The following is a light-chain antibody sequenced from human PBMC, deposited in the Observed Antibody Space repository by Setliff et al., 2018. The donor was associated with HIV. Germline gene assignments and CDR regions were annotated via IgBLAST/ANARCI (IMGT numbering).Light chain of an antibody. CDR3: CSNTGSNTYV. J-gene: IGLJ1*01. Sequence: VLAQPASVSGSPGQSITISCTGTSSDVGRYNLVSWYQQHPGKAPKLMIYQATKRPSGVSNRFSGSKSGNTASLTISGLQAEDEADYYCCSNTGSNTYVFGTGTKVTVL. CDR1: SSDVGRYNL. V-gene: IGLV2-23*01. CDR2: QAT.